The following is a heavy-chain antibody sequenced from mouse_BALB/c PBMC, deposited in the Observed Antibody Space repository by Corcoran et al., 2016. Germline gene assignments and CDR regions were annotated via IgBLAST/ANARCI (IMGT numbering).Heavy chain of an antibody. D-gene: IGHD2-2*01. CDR1: GFNIKDTY. J-gene: IGHJ4*01. V-gene: IGHV14-3*02. Sequence: EVQLQQSGAELVKPGASVKLSCTASGFNIKDTYMHWVKQRPEQGLEWIGRIDPANGNTKYNPKFQGKATITADTSSNTAYLQLSSLTSEDTAVYYCASLWLLGAMDYWGQGTSVTFSS. CDR2: IDPANGNT. CDR3: ASLWLLGAMDY.